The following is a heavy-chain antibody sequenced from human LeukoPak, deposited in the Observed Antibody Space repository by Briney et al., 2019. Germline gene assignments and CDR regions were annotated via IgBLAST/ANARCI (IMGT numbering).Heavy chain of an antibody. V-gene: IGHV3-7*01. J-gene: IGHJ4*02. CDR1: GFTFSWYW. CDR2: IKEGGSIK. CDR3: ARIGYSSSSIDY. D-gene: IGHD6-13*01. Sequence: GVSLRLSCAASGFTFSWYWMSWVRQAPGKGLEWVANIKEGGSIKYYVDSVKGRLTISRDNAKSSLYLQVNSLRAEDTALYYCARIGYSSSSIDYWGQGTLVTVSS.